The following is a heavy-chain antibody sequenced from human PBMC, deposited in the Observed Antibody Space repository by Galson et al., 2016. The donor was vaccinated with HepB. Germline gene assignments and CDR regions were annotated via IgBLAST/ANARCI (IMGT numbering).Heavy chain of an antibody. Sequence: SLRLSCAASGFVFSNFGLSWVRQAPGKGLEWVASISPRRTTYYSNSVQGRFTIYKDNSNNTLYLQMNGLRAEDTAVYYCAKESLVRRIFDHWGQGTLLTVSS. D-gene: IGHD1-1*01. V-gene: IGHV3-23*01. CDR2: ISPRRTT. CDR3: AKESLVRRIFDH. J-gene: IGHJ4*02. CDR1: GFVFSNFG.